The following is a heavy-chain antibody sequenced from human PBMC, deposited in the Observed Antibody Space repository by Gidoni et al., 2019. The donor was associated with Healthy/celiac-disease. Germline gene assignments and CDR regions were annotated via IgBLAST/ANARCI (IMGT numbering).Heavy chain of an antibody. D-gene: IGHD7-27*01. V-gene: IGHV4-59*01. Sequence: QVQLQESGPGLVKPSETLSLTCTVSGGSISSYYWSWIRQPPGKGLEWIGYIYYSGSTNYNPSLKSRVTISVDTSKNQFSLKLSSVTAADTAVYYCARGGGLGIGLAYWGQGTLVTVSS. CDR1: GGSISSYY. CDR3: ARGGGLGIGLAY. J-gene: IGHJ4*02. CDR2: IYYSGST.